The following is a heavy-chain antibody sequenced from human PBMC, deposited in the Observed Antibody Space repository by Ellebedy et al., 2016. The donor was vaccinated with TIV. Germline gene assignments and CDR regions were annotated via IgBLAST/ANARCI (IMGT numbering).Heavy chain of an antibody. CDR3: ARALPDFWSGYGNWFDP. Sequence: SETLSLXXTVSGGSISSSSYYWSWIRQPPGKGLEWIGYIYYSGSTNYNPSLKSRVTISVDTSKNQFSLKLSSVTAADTAVYYCARALPDFWSGYGNWFDPWGQGTLVTVSS. J-gene: IGHJ5*02. D-gene: IGHD3-3*01. V-gene: IGHV4-61*01. CDR2: IYYSGST. CDR1: GGSISSSSYY.